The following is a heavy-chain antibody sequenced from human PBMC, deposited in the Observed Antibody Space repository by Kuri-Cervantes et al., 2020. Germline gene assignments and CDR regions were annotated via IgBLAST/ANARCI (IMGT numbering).Heavy chain of an antibody. CDR2: IYYSGST. V-gene: IGHV4-39*07. J-gene: IGHJ6*02. CDR3: ARDQGSSTLWYYYGMDV. Sequence: SETLSLTCTVSGGSISSSSYYWGWIRQPPGKGLEWIGSIYYSGSTNYNPSLKSRVTISVDTSKNQFSLKLSSVTAADTAVYYCARDQGSSTLWYYYGMDVWGQGTTVTVSS. D-gene: IGHD6-6*01. CDR1: GGSISSSSYY.